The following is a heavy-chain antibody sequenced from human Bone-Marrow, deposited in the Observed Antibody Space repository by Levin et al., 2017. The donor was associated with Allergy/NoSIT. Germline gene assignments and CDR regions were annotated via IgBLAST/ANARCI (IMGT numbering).Heavy chain of an antibody. V-gene: IGHV3-72*01. J-gene: IGHJ4*02. CDR1: GFSFSDYY. CDR2: IRNKANNHLT. D-gene: IGHD3-16*01. Sequence: PPGGSLRLSCAASGFSFSDYYMDWVRQAPGRGLEWVGRIRNKANNHLTHYAASVKGRFTISRDASKSSLYLQMDSLETADTAVYYCTREDVGGVFDVWGQGSLVTVST. CDR3: TREDVGGVFDV.